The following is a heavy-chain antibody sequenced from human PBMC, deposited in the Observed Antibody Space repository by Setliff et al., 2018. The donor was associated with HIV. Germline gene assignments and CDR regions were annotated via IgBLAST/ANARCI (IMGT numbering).Heavy chain of an antibody. CDR2: INPSDGTT. CDR1: GHTFSDYG. CDR3: VKEYHTEVTDTRVANYFDY. V-gene: IGHV1-46*01. J-gene: IGHJ4*02. Sequence: ASVKVSCKASGHTFSDYGISWMRQAPGQGLEYMGIINPSDGTTDYTQKFQDRVTMTSDTSTSTVYMELRSLRSEDTAIYYCVKEYHTEVTDTRVANYFDYWGQGTLVTVSS. D-gene: IGHD4-4*01.